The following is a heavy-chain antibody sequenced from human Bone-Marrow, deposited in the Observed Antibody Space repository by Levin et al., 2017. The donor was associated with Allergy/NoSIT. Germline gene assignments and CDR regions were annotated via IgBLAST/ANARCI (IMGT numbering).Heavy chain of an antibody. CDR3: AKSRGYYEWDAFDI. V-gene: IGHV3-23*01. J-gene: IGHJ3*02. CDR1: GFTFGTSG. CDR2: ISGGGGSI. D-gene: IGHD1-26*01. Sequence: GGSLRLSCEGSGFTFGTSGLNWVRQAPGKGLEWVSAISGGGGSIFYAESVKGRFTISRDNSKSTMFLQMNSPRADDSALYYCAKSRGYYEWDAFDIWGQGTLVTVSS.